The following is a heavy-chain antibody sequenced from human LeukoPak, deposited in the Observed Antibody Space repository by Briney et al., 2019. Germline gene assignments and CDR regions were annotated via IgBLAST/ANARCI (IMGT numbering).Heavy chain of an antibody. V-gene: IGHV3-48*02. CDR3: ASLRFDP. J-gene: IGHJ5*02. CDR1: GFTFSSYS. CDR2: ISSGAITM. Sequence: GGSLRLSCTASGFTFSSYSMNWVRQAPGKGLEWISYISSGAITMYYADSVKGRFTISRDNAKNSLFLQMNSLRDEDTAVYYCASLRFDPWGQGTLVTVSS.